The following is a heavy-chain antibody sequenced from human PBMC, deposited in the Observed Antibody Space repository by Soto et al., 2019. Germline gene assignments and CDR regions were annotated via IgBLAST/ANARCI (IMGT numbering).Heavy chain of an antibody. CDR1: GGSISSSNW. CDR3: ARIAVAGTYFDY. V-gene: IGHV4-4*02. Sequence: QVQLQESGPGLVKPSGTLSLTCAVSGGSISSSNWWSWVRQPPGKGLEWIGEIYHRGSTNYNPSLKRRVTDPVDKPKNQFSPRLGSVPAAESAVSYCARIAVAGTYFDYWGWGTLVTVAS. J-gene: IGHJ4*02. D-gene: IGHD6-19*01. CDR2: IYHRGST.